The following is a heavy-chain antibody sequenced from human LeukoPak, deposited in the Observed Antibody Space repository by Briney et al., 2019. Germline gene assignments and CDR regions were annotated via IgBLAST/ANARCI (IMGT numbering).Heavy chain of an antibody. J-gene: IGHJ4*02. V-gene: IGHV4-59*01. Sequence: PSETLSLTCTVSGVSISSYYWSWIRQPPGKGLEWIGYIYYSDNTNYNSSLKSRVTISEDTSKNQFSLKLTSVTAADTAVYYCAGGNFYDSRGHPYHFHFWGQGTLVSVSP. CDR1: GVSISSYY. D-gene: IGHD3-22*01. CDR2: IYYSDNT. CDR3: AGGNFYDSRGHPYHFHF.